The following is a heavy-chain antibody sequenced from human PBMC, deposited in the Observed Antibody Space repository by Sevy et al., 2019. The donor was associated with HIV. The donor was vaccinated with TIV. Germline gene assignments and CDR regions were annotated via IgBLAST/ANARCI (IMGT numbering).Heavy chain of an antibody. D-gene: IGHD2-21*01. Sequence: GGSLRLSCAACGFTFSKAWMTWVRQAPGKGLEWVGRIKSETDGGTTEYAAAVKGRFTISREDSKNTLYMQMNGLKTEDTAVYYCTTNIVGEKDYYYGMDVWGQGTTVTVSS. CDR1: GFTFSKAW. J-gene: IGHJ6*02. CDR2: IKSETDGGTT. V-gene: IGHV3-15*01. CDR3: TTNIVGEKDYYYGMDV.